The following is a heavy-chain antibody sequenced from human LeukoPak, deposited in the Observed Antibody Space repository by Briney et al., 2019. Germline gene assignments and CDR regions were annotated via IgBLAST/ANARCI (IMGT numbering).Heavy chain of an antibody. D-gene: IGHD2-15*01. J-gene: IGHJ4*02. CDR1: GDSISSGNHY. Sequence: SETLSLTCTVSGDSISSGNHYWSWIRQPPGKGLEWIAYVHYSGTAYYNPSLRSRVSVSVDTSKNQFSLKLSSVSAADTALYYCARTYCSAGTCFGGFDYWGQGTLVSVSS. CDR2: VHYSGTA. CDR3: ARTYCSAGTCFGGFDY. V-gene: IGHV4-30-4*01.